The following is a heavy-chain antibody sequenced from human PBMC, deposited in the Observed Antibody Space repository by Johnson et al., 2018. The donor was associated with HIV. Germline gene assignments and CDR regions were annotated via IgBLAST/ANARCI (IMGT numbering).Heavy chain of an antibody. CDR3: ARGIPTLPLTGTRGFDI. D-gene: IGHD1-20*01. J-gene: IGHJ3*02. CDR2: ISYDGKNK. Sequence: QVQLVESGGGVVQPGRSLRLSCAASGFTFSSYGMHWVRQAPGKGLEWVAVISYDGKNKYYANSVKGRFTVSRDNSNNTLYLQMGSLRAEDMAVYYCARGIPTLPLTGTRGFDIWGQGTMVTVSS. CDR1: GFTFSSYG. V-gene: IGHV3-30*03.